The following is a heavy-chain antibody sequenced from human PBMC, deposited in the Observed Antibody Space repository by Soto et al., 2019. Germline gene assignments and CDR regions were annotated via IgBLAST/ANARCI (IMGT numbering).Heavy chain of an antibody. CDR1: GFSLSTSGVG. CDR3: AHSTDVKSFDY. Sequence: QITLKESGPTLVKPTQTLTLTCTFSGFSLSTSGVGVGWIRQPPGKALDWLAVISWDDDKRYSQSLESRLTITKDASKNQVVLTMTNIDPVATATCYCAHSTDVKSFDYWCKGTLVTVSS. J-gene: IGHJ4*02. V-gene: IGHV2-5*02. CDR2: ISWDDDK.